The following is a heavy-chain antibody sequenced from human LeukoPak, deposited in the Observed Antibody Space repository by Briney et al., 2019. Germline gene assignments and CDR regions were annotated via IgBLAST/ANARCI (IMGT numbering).Heavy chain of an antibody. CDR2: ISSSSCYI. CDR3: ARDPVGQAVAGDY. CDR1: GFTFSSYS. Sequence: GGSLRLSCAASGFTFSSYSMNWVRQAPGKGLEWVSSISSSSCYIYYADSVKGRFTISRDNAKNSLYLQMNSLRAEDTAVYYCARDPVGQAVAGDYWGQGTLVTVSS. V-gene: IGHV3-21*01. D-gene: IGHD6-19*01. J-gene: IGHJ4*02.